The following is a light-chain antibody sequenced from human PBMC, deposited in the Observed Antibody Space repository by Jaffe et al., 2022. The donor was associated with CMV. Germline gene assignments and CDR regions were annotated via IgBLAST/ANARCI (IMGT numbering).Light chain of an antibody. CDR2: KTS. CDR3: QQYESHLS. CDR1: QSINSW. V-gene: IGKV1-5*03. J-gene: IGKJ1*01. Sequence: DIQMTQSPSTLSASVGDRVTITCRASQSINSWLAWYQLKPEKAPKLLIQKTSNLASGVPSRFSGSGSGTEFTLTISSLQPDDLATYYCQQYESHLSFGQGTKVEIK.